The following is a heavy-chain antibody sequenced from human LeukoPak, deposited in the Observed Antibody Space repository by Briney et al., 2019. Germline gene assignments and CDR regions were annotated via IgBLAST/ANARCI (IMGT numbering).Heavy chain of an antibody. V-gene: IGHV3-30*02. CDR2: IRYDGSNK. CDR1: GFTFSSYG. CDR3: AKDSERYSSSSSAFDI. Sequence: GGSLRLSCAASGFTFSSYGMHWVRQAPGKGLEWVAFIRYDGSNKYYADSVKGRFTISRDNSKNTLYLQMNSLRAEDTAVYYCAKDSERYSSSSSAFDIWGQGTMVTVSS. J-gene: IGHJ3*02. D-gene: IGHD6-13*01.